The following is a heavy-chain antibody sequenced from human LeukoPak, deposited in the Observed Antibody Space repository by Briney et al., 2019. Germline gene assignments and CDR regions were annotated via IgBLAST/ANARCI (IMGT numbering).Heavy chain of an antibody. CDR3: ANSRGHGSGNL. J-gene: IGHJ5*02. V-gene: IGHV3-23*01. D-gene: IGHD3-10*01. CDR1: GFTFSSYS. Sequence: GGSLRPSCAASGFTFSSYSMSWVRQAPGKGLEWVSGISGSGDRTYYADAVKGRFTISRDNSKNTVYLQMDGLRAEDTAVYYCANSRGHGSGNLWGQGTLVTVSS. CDR2: ISGSGDRT.